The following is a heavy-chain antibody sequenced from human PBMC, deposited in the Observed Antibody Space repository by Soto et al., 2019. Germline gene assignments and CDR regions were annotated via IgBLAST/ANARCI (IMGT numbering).Heavy chain of an antibody. CDR3: VRVAGSASWYETDS. CDR1: GYSINSGYY. J-gene: IGHJ4*02. Sequence: SETLSLTCAVSGYSINSGYYWGWIRQPPGKGLEWLGTTYYGASSYYNPSLRSRITILLDASTNQLSLKLSSVTAADTAVYFCVRVAGSASWYETDSWGQGILVTVSS. CDR2: TYYGASS. D-gene: IGHD6-13*01. V-gene: IGHV4-38-2*01.